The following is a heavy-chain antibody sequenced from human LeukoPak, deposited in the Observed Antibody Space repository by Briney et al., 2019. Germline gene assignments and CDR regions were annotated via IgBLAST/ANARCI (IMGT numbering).Heavy chain of an antibody. CDR3: AKFRKPMALLDAFDI. Sequence: GGSLRLSCVVSGFPFSTFGMNWVRQAPGKGLEWLSIISGSGSSTFYADSVKGRFTVSRDNSKNTLYLQMNSLRAEDTAVYYCAKFRKPMALLDAFDIWGQGTMVTVSS. D-gene: IGHD1-14*01. CDR2: ISGSGSST. J-gene: IGHJ3*02. CDR1: GFPFSTFG. V-gene: IGHV3-23*01.